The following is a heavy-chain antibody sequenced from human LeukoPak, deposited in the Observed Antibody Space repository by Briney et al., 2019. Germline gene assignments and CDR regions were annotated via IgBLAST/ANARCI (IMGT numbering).Heavy chain of an antibody. Sequence: ASVKVSCKASGYTFTTYYMHWLRQAPGQGLQWMGIINPSGGSTTYAQKFQGRVTMTRDTPTVTDYMELSSLRSEDPAVYYCARGKAASGDVFDFWGQGTMVTVSS. CDR3: ARGKAASGDVFDF. V-gene: IGHV1-46*01. D-gene: IGHD2-15*01. CDR1: GYTFTTYY. J-gene: IGHJ3*01. CDR2: INPSGGST.